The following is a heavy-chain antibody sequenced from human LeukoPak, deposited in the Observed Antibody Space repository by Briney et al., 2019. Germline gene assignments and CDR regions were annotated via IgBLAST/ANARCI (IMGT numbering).Heavy chain of an antibody. J-gene: IGHJ5*02. CDR1: GFTFSSYA. CDR2: ISGSGGST. D-gene: IGHD3-3*01. V-gene: IGHV3-23*01. CDR3: AKWRGGYYDFWSGYPNWFDP. Sequence: PGGSPRLSCAASGFTFSSYAMSWVRQAPGKGLEWVSAISGSGGSTYYADSVKGRFTISRDNSKNTLYLQMNSLRAEDTAVYYCAKWRGGYYDFWSGYPNWFDPWGQGTLVTVSS.